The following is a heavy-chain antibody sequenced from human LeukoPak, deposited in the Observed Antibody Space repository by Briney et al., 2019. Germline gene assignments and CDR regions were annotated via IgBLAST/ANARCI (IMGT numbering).Heavy chain of an antibody. D-gene: IGHD3-9*01. CDR1: GGSFSGYY. Sequence: SETLSLTCAVYGGSFSGYYWSRIRQPPGKGLEWTGEINHSGSTNYNPSLKSRVTISVDTSKNQFSLKLSSVTAADTAVYYCARGHYDILTGYRLTPFDYWGQGTLVTVSS. CDR2: INHSGST. V-gene: IGHV4-34*01. J-gene: IGHJ4*02. CDR3: ARGHYDILTGYRLTPFDY.